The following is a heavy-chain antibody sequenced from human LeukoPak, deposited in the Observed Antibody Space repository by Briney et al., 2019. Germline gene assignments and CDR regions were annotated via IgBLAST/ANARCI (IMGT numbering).Heavy chain of an antibody. V-gene: IGHV3-30-3*01. CDR3: AREERGSGGYGGGDYFDY. D-gene: IGHD6-19*01. J-gene: IGHJ4*02. CDR1: GFTFSSYA. Sequence: GGSLRLSCAASGFTFSSYAMHWVRQAPGKGLEWVAVISYDGSNKYYADSVKGRFTISRDNSKNTLYLQMNSLRAGDMAVYYCAREERGSGGYGGGDYFDYWGQGTLVTVSS. CDR2: ISYDGSNK.